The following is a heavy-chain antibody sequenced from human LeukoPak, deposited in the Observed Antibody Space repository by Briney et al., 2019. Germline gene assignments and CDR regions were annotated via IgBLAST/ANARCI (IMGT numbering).Heavy chain of an antibody. Sequence: GGSLRLSCTASGFTFSSYWMSWVRQAPGKGLEWVANIKQDGSETYYEDSVKGRFTISRDNAKNSLYLQMNSLRAEDTAVYYCARGANVYDYVWGSYRYAPYYFDYWGQGTLVTVSS. J-gene: IGHJ4*02. CDR1: GFTFSSYW. D-gene: IGHD3-16*02. CDR2: IKQDGSET. CDR3: ARGANVYDYVWGSYRYAPYYFDY. V-gene: IGHV3-7*01.